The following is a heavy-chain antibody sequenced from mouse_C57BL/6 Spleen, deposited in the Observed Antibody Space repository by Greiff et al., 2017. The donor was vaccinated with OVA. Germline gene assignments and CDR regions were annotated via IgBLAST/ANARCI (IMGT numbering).Heavy chain of an antibody. CDR1: GYSITSDS. J-gene: IGHJ1*03. CDR2: ISYSGST. Sequence: EVKLMESGPGLAKPSQTLSLTCSVTGYSITSDSWNWIRKFPGNKLEYMGYISYSGSTYYNPSLKSRLSITRDTSKNQYYLQLNSVTTEDTATDYCARRGLGWYFDVWGTGTTVTVSS. CDR3: ARRGLGWYFDV. V-gene: IGHV3-8*01.